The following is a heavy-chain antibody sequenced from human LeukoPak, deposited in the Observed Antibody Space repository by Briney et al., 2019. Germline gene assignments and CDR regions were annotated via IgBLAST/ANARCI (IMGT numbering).Heavy chain of an antibody. CDR3: TTGGGYFDWPPPYYYSYMDV. V-gene: IGHV3-15*01. Sequence: GGSLRLSCAASGFTFSSYEMNWVRQAPGKGLEWVGRIKSKTDGGTTDYAAPVKGRFTISRDDSKNTLYLQMNSLKTEDTAVYYCTTGGGYFDWPPPYYYSYMDVWGKGTTVTVSS. J-gene: IGHJ6*03. D-gene: IGHD3-9*01. CDR2: IKSKTDGGTT. CDR1: GFTFSSYE.